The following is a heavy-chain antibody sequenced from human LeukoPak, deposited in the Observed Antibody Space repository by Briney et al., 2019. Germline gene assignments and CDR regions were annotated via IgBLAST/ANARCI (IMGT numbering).Heavy chain of an antibody. CDR1: GFALSSYW. D-gene: IGHD3-10*01. CDR2: IKQDGSEK. J-gene: IGHJ4*02. V-gene: IGHV3-7*01. CDR3: ARERAYYYGSGSYEDY. Sequence: GGSLRLSCAASGFALSSYWMTWVRQAPGKGLEWVATIKQDGSEKYYVDSVKGRFTISRDNAKNSLYLQMNSLRAEDTAVYYCARERAYYYGSGSYEDYWGQGTLVTVSS.